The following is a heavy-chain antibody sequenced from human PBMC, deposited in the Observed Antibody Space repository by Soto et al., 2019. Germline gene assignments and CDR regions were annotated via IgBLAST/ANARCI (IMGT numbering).Heavy chain of an antibody. CDR2: INPNSGGT. CDR3: ARGREDYYYYMDV. D-gene: IGHD1-26*01. Sequence: ASVKVSCKASGYTFTGYYMHWVRQAPGQGLEWMGWINPNSGGTNYAQKFQGWVTMTRDTSISTAYMELSRLRSDDTAVYYCARGREDYYYYMDVWGKGTTVTVSS. J-gene: IGHJ6*03. V-gene: IGHV1-2*04. CDR1: GYTFTGYY.